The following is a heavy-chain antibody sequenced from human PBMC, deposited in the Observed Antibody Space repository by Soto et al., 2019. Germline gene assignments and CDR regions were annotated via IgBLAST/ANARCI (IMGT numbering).Heavy chain of an antibody. D-gene: IGHD3-22*01. CDR1: GFTFSSYG. Sequence: QVQLVESGGGVVQPGRSLRLSCAASGFTFSSYGMHWVRQAPGKGLEWVAVISYDGSNKYYADSVKGRFTISRDNSKNTRYLQMNSLRAEDTAVYYCAKGRGITMIVVPPGFDYWGRGTLVTVGS. V-gene: IGHV3-30*18. CDR3: AKGRGITMIVVPPGFDY. CDR2: ISYDGSNK. J-gene: IGHJ4*02.